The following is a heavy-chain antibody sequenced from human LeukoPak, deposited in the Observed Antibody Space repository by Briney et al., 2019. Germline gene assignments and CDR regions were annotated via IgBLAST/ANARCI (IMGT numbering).Heavy chain of an antibody. J-gene: IGHJ5*02. D-gene: IGHD6-19*01. V-gene: IGHV4-59*01. Sequence: PSETLSLTCTDSGGSISSYYWSWIRQPPGKGLEWIGYIYYSVSTNYNPSLKSRVTISVDTSKNQFSLKLSSVTAADTAVYYCARELDSSGGDWFDPWGQGTLVTVSS. CDR1: GGSISSYY. CDR3: ARELDSSGGDWFDP. CDR2: IYYSVST.